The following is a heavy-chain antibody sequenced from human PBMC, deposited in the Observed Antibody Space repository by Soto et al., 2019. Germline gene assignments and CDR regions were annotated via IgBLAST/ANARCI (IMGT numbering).Heavy chain of an antibody. CDR3: ARDLRATKRFGLGWFDP. V-gene: IGHV4-61*01. CDR2: IYYSGST. D-gene: IGHD1-26*01. CDR1: GGSVSSGSYY. Sequence: TSETLSLTCTVCGGSVSSGSYYWSWIRQPPGKGLEWIGYIYYSGSTNYNPSLKSRVTISVDTSKNQFSLKLSSVTAADTAVYYCARDLRATKRFGLGWFDPWGQGTLVTVSS. J-gene: IGHJ5*02.